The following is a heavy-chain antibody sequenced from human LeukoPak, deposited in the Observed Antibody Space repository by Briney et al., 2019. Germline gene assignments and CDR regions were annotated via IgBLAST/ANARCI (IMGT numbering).Heavy chain of an antibody. D-gene: IGHD6-19*01. CDR2: ISGNGGST. CDR1: GFTFSSYA. Sequence: GGSLRLSCAASGFTFSSYAMSWVRQAPGKGLEWVSAISGNGGSTYYADSVKGRFTISRDNSKNTLYLQMNSLRAEDTAVYYCAKDLFSGWYQEYYFDYWGQGTLVTVSS. V-gene: IGHV3-23*01. J-gene: IGHJ4*02. CDR3: AKDLFSGWYQEYYFDY.